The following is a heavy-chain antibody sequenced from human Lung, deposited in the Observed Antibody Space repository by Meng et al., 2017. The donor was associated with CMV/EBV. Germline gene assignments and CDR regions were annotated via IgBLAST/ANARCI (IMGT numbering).Heavy chain of an antibody. CDR3: ARACLSDNYYYGMDV. Sequence: GGSLRLSCAASGFTFSTYSMSWVRQAPGKGLEWVSYISSASSTIYYADSVKGRFTISRDNANKSLFLQLNSLRAEDTALYYCARACLSDNYYYGMDVWGQGXTVTVSS. J-gene: IGHJ6*02. D-gene: IGHD2-21*02. CDR2: ISSASSTI. CDR1: GFTFSTYS. V-gene: IGHV3-48*04.